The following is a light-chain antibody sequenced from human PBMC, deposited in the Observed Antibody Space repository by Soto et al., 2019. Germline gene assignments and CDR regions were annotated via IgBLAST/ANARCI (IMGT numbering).Light chain of an antibody. Sequence: DIVMTQSPNSLSVSLGERATITCQSTQSLLFLSNNKNSLAWYQQNQGQPPKLLIYWASTRQSGVPERFSGSGSGTDFTLTINNLQPEDGAVYYCQQYFSAPLTFGGGTKVEI. CDR1: QSLLFLSNNKNS. CDR2: WAS. J-gene: IGKJ4*01. CDR3: QQYFSAPLT. V-gene: IGKV4-1*01.